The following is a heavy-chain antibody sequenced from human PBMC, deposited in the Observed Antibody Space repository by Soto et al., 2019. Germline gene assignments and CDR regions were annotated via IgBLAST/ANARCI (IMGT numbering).Heavy chain of an antibody. CDR3: ALFNYYDISA. D-gene: IGHD3-22*01. J-gene: IGHJ5*02. CDR1: GFSFSSYG. CDR2: ALHDGSNK. V-gene: IGHV3-30*03. Sequence: QVQLVESGGGVVQPGRSLRLSCAASGFSFSSYGMHWVRQAPGKGLEWVAVALHDGSNKYYAESVKGRFSISRDNTKNTLDLQMSRLGPEDTGVYYCALFNYYDISAWGQGTLVTVSS.